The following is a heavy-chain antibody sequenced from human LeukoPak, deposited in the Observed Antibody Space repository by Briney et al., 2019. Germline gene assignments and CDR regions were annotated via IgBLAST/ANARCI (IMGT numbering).Heavy chain of an antibody. D-gene: IGHD2-8*01. J-gene: IGHJ4*02. CDR2: IKQDGSEK. Sequence: GGSLRLSCAASGFTFSSYWMSWVRQAPGKGLEWVANIKQDGSEKYYVDSVKGRFTISRDNAKNSLYLQMNSLRAEDTAVYYCARDHPSSGRYSTTGLDYWGQGTLVTVSS. CDR3: ARDHPSSGRYSTTGLDY. V-gene: IGHV3-7*01. CDR1: GFTFSSYW.